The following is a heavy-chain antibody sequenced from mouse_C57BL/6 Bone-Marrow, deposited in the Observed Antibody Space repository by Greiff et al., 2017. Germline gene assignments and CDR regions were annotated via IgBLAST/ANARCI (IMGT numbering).Heavy chain of an antibody. CDR3: ARRGDYYGSRGYFDV. V-gene: IGHV1-42*01. D-gene: IGHD1-1*01. CDR1: GYSFTGYY. Sequence: EVQLQQSGPELVKPGASVKISCKASGYSFTGYYMNWVKQSPEKSLEWIGEINPSTGGTTYNQKFKAKATLTVDKSSSTAYMQLKSLTSEDSAVYYCARRGDYYGSRGYFDVWGTGTTVTVSS. J-gene: IGHJ1*03. CDR2: INPSTGGT.